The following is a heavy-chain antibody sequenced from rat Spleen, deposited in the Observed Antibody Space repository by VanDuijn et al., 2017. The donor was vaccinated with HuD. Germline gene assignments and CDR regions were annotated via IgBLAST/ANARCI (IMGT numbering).Heavy chain of an antibody. D-gene: IGHD1-2*01. Sequence: EVQLVESGGGLVQPGGSLKLSCAASGFTFSSFAMAWVRQAPKKGLEWVASITNTGGSTYYPDSVKGRFTISRDNAKSTLYLQMNSLRSEDTATYYCTREYYYSSSYYFDYWGQGVMVTVSS. CDR2: ITNTGGST. CDR3: TREYYYSSSYYFDY. CDR1: GFTFSSFA. V-gene: IGHV5-46*01. J-gene: IGHJ2*01.